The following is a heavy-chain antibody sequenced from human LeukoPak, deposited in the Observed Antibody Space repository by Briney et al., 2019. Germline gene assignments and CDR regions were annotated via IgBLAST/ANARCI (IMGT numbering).Heavy chain of an antibody. Sequence: GGSLRLSCAASGFTFSSYAMSWVRQAPGKGLEWVSSISGSGRSTYYAESVKGRFTISRDNSKNTLDLHMYSLRAEDTAVYYCAKDSALWGQGILVTVSS. CDR2: ISGSGRST. V-gene: IGHV3-23*01. J-gene: IGHJ4*02. CDR3: AKDSAL. D-gene: IGHD3-10*01. CDR1: GFTFSSYA.